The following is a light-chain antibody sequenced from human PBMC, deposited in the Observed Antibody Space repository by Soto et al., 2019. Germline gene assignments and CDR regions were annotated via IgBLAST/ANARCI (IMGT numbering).Light chain of an antibody. Sequence: DIQMTQSPSTLSGSVGDRVTITCRASQTISSWLAWYQQKPGKAPKLLIYTASTLKSGVPSRFSGSGSGTEFTLTISSLQPDDFATYYCQHYKSNSEAFGQGTKVDIK. CDR3: QHYKSNSEA. CDR2: TAS. V-gene: IGKV1-5*03. CDR1: QTISSW. J-gene: IGKJ1*01.